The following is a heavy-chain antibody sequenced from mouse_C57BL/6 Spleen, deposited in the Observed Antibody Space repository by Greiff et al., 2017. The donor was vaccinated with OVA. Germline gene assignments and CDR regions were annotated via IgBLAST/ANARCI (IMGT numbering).Heavy chain of an antibody. CDR2: ISYDGSN. V-gene: IGHV3-6*01. Sequence: ESGPGLVKPSQSLSLTCSVTGYSITSGYYWNWIRQFPGNKLEWMGYISYDGSNNYNPSLKNRISITRDTSKNQFFLKLNSVTTEDTATYYCARGNGNYRYYFDYWGQGTTLTVSS. CDR3: ARGNGNYRYYFDY. D-gene: IGHD2-1*01. J-gene: IGHJ2*01. CDR1: GYSITSGYY.